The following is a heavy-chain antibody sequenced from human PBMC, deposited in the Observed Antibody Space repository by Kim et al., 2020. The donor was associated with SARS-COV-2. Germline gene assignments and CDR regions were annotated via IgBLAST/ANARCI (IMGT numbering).Heavy chain of an antibody. CDR3: AKGAYGDYGWYFDL. Sequence: ADSVKGRFTISRDNSKNSLYLQMNSLRTEDTALYYCAKGAYGDYGWYFDLWGRGTLVTVSS. V-gene: IGHV3-43*01. J-gene: IGHJ2*01. D-gene: IGHD4-17*01.